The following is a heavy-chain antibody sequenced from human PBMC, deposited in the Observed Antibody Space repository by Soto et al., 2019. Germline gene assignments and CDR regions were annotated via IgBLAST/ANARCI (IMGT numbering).Heavy chain of an antibody. V-gene: IGHV3-23*01. CDR3: AKNGASSKTWYMWYYALDV. CDR1: GFTFSDYA. J-gene: IGHJ6*02. D-gene: IGHD6-13*01. Sequence: EEHLLESGGGLVQPGGSLRLSCAASGFTFSDYAMTWVRQAPGKGLEWVSGISSSGGNTYYADSVKGRFTITRDNSKNTPSLQMDSLRAEDTAVYYCAKNGASSKTWYMWYYALDVWGQGTTVTVSS. CDR2: ISSSGGNT.